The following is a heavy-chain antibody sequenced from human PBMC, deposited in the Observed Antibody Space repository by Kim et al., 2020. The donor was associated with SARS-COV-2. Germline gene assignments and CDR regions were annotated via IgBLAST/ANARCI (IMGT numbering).Heavy chain of an antibody. D-gene: IGHD6-13*01. CDR2: ISWNSGSI. CDR3: AKGRGSSWPFVRYFDY. Sequence: GGSLRLSCAASGFTFDDYAMHWVRQAPGKGLEWVSGISWNSGSIGYADSVKGRFTISRDNAKNSLYLQMNSLRAEDTALYYCAKGRGSSWPFVRYFDYWGQGTLVTVSS. J-gene: IGHJ4*02. CDR1: GFTFDDYA. V-gene: IGHV3-9*01.